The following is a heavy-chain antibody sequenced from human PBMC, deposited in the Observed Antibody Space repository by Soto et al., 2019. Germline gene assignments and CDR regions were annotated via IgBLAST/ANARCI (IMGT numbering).Heavy chain of an antibody. D-gene: IGHD3-16*01. CDR3: ARGLLGGAAT. Sequence: QVQLQQWGAGLLKPSETLSLTCAVYGGSLSGYYWSWIRQPPGKGLEWIGEINRSGSTNYIPSLKXRVIISVATSKTRSSLKLSSVTAADTAVYYCARGLLGGAATWGQGTLVTVSS. CDR1: GGSLSGYY. J-gene: IGHJ5*02. V-gene: IGHV4-34*01. CDR2: INRSGST.